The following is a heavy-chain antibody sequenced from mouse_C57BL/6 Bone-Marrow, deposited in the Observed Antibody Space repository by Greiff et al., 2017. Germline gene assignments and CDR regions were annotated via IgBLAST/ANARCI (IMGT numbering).Heavy chain of an antibody. CDR3: VRPGVLGAMDY. Sequence: DVQLVESGGGLVQPKGSLKLSCAASGFSFNTYAMNWVRQAPGKGLEWVARIRSKSNNYATYYADSVKDRFTISRDDSESMLYLQMNNLKTEDTAMYYCVRPGVLGAMDYWGQGTSVTVSS. D-gene: IGHD3-3*01. CDR1: GFSFNTYA. CDR2: IRSKSNNYAT. J-gene: IGHJ4*01. V-gene: IGHV10-1*01.